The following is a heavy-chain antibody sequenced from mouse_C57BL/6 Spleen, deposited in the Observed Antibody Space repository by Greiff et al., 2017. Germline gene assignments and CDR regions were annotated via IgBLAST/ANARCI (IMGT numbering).Heavy chain of an antibody. V-gene: IGHV1-4*01. Sequence: VQLQQSGAELARPGASVKMSCKASGYTFTSYTMHWVKQRPGQGLAWIGYINPSSGYTKYNQKFQDKATLTADKSSSPAYMQLSILTSAASAVFNGASENDGLRAWFAYWGQGTLVTVSA. J-gene: IGHJ3*01. D-gene: IGHD2-3*01. CDR3: ASENDGLRAWFAY. CDR2: INPSSGYT. CDR1: GYTFTSYT.